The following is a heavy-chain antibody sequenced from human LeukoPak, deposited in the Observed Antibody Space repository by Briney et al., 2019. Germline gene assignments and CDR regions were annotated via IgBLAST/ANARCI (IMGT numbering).Heavy chain of an antibody. CDR3: ARDSDSGSYYGYFDY. V-gene: IGHV3-30-3*01. J-gene: IGHJ4*02. CDR1: GFTFSSYA. D-gene: IGHD1-26*01. CDR2: ISYDGSNK. Sequence: PGGPLRLSCAASGFTFSSYAMHWVRQAPGKGLEWVAVISYDGSNKYYADSVKGRFTISRDNSKNTLYLQMNSLRAEDTAVYYCARDSDSGSYYGYFDYWGQGTLVTVSS.